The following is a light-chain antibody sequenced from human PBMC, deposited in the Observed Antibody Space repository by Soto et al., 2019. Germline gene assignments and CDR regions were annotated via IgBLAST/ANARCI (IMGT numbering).Light chain of an antibody. Sequence: DIQMTQSPSSLSASVGDRVTITCRASQTISSYLHWYQQKPGKDPRLLIYATSNLHGGVPSRFSGSGSGTDLSLTISSLQPDDFATYYCQQSYSTPYTFGQGTNLDI. CDR3: QQSYSTPYT. CDR2: ATS. J-gene: IGKJ2*01. V-gene: IGKV1-39*01. CDR1: QTISSY.